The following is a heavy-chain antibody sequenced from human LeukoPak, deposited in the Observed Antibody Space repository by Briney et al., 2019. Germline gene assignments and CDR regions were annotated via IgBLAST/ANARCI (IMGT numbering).Heavy chain of an antibody. V-gene: IGHV3-48*01. CDR3: AKAGRYWDFDY. D-gene: IGHD1-26*01. Sequence: PGRSLRLSCAASGFTFSSYTMNWVRQAPGKGLEWVSYISSSGDTIYYADSVKGRFTISRDNSKNTLYLQMNSLRAGDTAVYYCAKAGRYWDFDYWGQGTLVTVSS. CDR1: GFTFSSYT. CDR2: ISSSGDTI. J-gene: IGHJ4*02.